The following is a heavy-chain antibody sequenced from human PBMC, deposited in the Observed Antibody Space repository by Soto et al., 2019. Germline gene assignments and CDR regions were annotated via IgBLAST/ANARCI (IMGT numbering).Heavy chain of an antibody. D-gene: IGHD3-10*01. CDR3: ARSGNPLVYFAS. CDR2: IYYSGTT. J-gene: IGHJ4*02. V-gene: IGHV4-31*03. CDR1: GGSINSGYYY. Sequence: QVQLQESGPGLVQPSQTLSLTCTVSGGSINSGYYYWHWVRQYPGKGLGWIGFIYYSGTTSSNPSLGGRAIISVGASKNQFSVTLSSVTAADTAVYYCARSGNPLVYFASWGQGTLVTVSS.